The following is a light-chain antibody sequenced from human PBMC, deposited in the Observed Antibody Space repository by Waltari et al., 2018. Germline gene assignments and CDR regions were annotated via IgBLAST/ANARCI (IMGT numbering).Light chain of an antibody. CDR1: SGHSRNI. CDR2: VNSDGSH. CDR3: ETGGHGTWV. V-gene: IGLV4-69*01. J-gene: IGLJ3*02. Sequence: QLVLTQSPSASASLGASVKLTCTLSSGHSRNIIAWLQQQPVKGPRYLMQVNSDGSHRKGDEIPDRFSGSSSGAERYLTISSLQSEDEADYYCETGGHGTWVFGGGTKLTVL.